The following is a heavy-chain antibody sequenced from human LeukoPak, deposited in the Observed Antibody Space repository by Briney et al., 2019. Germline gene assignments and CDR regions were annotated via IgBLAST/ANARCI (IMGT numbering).Heavy chain of an antibody. V-gene: IGHV4-59*08. CDR2: IYYSGST. CDR1: GGSISSYY. Sequence: SETLSLTCTVSGGSISSYYWSWIRQPPGKGLEWIGYIYYSGSTNYNPSLKSRVTISVDTSKNQFSLKLSSVTAADTAVYYCARSDTHEGGYWGQGTLVTVSS. D-gene: IGHD5-18*01. CDR3: ARSDTHEGGY. J-gene: IGHJ4*02.